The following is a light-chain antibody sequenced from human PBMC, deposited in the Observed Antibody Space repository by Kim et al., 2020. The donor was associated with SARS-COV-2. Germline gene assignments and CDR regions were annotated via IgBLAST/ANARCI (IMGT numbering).Light chain of an antibody. CDR3: AAWDDSLNGVI. CDR1: SSNIGSNP. Sequence: QSVLTQPPSASGTPGQRVTISCSGGSSNIGSNPVNWYQQFPGTAPKLLIYTNNQWPSGVPDRFSGSKSGTSASLAISGLQSEDEADYYCAAWDDSLNGVIFGGGTKLTVL. CDR2: TNN. J-gene: IGLJ2*01. V-gene: IGLV1-44*01.